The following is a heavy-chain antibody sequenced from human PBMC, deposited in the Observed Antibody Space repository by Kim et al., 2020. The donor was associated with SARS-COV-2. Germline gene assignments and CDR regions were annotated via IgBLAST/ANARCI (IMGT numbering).Heavy chain of an antibody. Sequence: SETLSLTCAVYGGSFSGYYWSWIRQPPGKGLEWIGEINHSGSTNYNPSLKSRVTISVDTSKNQFSLKLSSVTAADTAVYYCARGHQWLADNNWFDPWGQGTLVTVSS. V-gene: IGHV4-34*01. CDR1: GGSFSGYY. CDR2: INHSGST. CDR3: ARGHQWLADNNWFDP. J-gene: IGHJ5*02. D-gene: IGHD6-19*01.